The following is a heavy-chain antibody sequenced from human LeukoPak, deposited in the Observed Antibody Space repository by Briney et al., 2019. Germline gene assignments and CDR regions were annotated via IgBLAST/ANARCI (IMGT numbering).Heavy chain of an antibody. CDR3: ARDSRGEPYDY. J-gene: IGHJ4*02. CDR2: INSDGSST. D-gene: IGHD1-14*01. Sequence: GGSLRLSCAASGFTFSSYWMHWVRQAPGKGLVWVSRINSDGSSTSYADSVKGRFTISRDNAKNTLHLQMNSLRAEDTAVYYCARDSRGEPYDYWGQGTLVTVSS. V-gene: IGHV3-74*01. CDR1: GFTFSSYW.